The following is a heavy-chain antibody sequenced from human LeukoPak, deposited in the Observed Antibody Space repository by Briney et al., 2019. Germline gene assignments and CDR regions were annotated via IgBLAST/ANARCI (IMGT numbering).Heavy chain of an antibody. CDR3: AKVKPSHCTITSCRYYYYYGMDV. V-gene: IGHV4-59*01. J-gene: IGHJ6*02. D-gene: IGHD2-2*01. CDR1: GDSIRSYY. Sequence: SETLSLTCTVSGDSIRSYYWTWIRQPPGTAQEWNGYIFYNGSTNYNPTLKSRVSISVDTSKNQFPLKLTSVTAADTAVYYFAKVKPSHCTITSCRYYYYYGMDVWGQGTTVSVSS. CDR2: IFYNGST.